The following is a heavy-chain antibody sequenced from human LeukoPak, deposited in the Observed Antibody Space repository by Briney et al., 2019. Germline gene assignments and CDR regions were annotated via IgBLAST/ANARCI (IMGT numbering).Heavy chain of an antibody. Sequence: ASVKVSCKPSGYTLTNYGITWVRQAPGQGLEWMAWMSTNTNYARKFQGRVTLTTDTSTSTAYMELRSLRSDDTAVYYCARERESSNTWTAIAYWGQGTLVTVSS. CDR2: MSTNT. V-gene: IGHV1-18*01. J-gene: IGHJ4*02. CDR1: GYTLTNYG. D-gene: IGHD6-13*01. CDR3: ARERESSNTWTAIAY.